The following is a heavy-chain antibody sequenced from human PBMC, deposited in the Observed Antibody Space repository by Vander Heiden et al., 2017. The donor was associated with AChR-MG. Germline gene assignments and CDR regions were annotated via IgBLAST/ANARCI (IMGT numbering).Heavy chain of an antibody. J-gene: IGHJ4*02. CDR3: ARDHLAAAGTPDS. CDR1: GYTFTGHY. D-gene: IGHD6-13*01. V-gene: IGHV1-2*02. Sequence: QVQLVQSGAEMKKPGASVKVPCQASGYTFTGHYMHWVRQAPGQGLEWMGWINPNTGGTNYAQKFQGRVTMTSDTSIRTAYIELSRLTSDDTAVYYCARDHLAAAGTPDSWGQGTLVTVSS. CDR2: INPNTGGT.